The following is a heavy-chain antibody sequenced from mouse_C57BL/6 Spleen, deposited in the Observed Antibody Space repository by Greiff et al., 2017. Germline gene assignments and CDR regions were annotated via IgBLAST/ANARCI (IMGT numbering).Heavy chain of an antibody. J-gene: IGHJ1*03. D-gene: IGHD5-1*01. V-gene: IGHV1-81*01. CDR3: ASPEYYVSTSWDFDV. Sequence: VLLQQSGAELARPGASVKLSCKASGYTFTSYGISWVKQRTGQGLEWIGEIYPRSGNTYYNETFKGKATLTADKYSSTAYMELRSLTSEDSAVYICASPEYYVSTSWDFDVWGTGTTVTVSS. CDR2: IYPRSGNT. CDR1: GYTFTSYG.